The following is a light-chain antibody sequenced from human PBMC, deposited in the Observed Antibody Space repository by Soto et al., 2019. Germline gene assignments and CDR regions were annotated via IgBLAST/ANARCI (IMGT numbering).Light chain of an antibody. V-gene: IGKV3-20*01. J-gene: IGKJ4*01. CDR3: HQYGTSVGGT. Sequence: EIVLTQSPGTLSLSPGERAILSCRASQSVDSGYLAWYQQKPGQAPRLLIYDVSSRATGIPDRFSGSGSGTDFTLTISRLEPEDFAVYYCHQYGTSVGGTVGGGTKVDIK. CDR1: QSVDSGY. CDR2: DVS.